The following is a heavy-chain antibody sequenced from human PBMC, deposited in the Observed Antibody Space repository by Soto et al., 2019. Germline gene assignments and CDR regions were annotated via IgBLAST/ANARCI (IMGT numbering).Heavy chain of an antibody. CDR1: GYTFTGYY. J-gene: IGHJ4*02. V-gene: IGHV1-2*04. CDR3: ARDNSGYSSGNFDY. CDR2: INPNSGGT. Sequence: ASVKVSCKASGYTFTGYYMHWVRQAPGQGLEWMGWINPNSGGTNYAQKFQGWVTMTRDTSISTAYMELSRLRSDDTAVYYCARDNSGYSSGNFDYWGQGTLVTVSS. D-gene: IGHD6-19*01.